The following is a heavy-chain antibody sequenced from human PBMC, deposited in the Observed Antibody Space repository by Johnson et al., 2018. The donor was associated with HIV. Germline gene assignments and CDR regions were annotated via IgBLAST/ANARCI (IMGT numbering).Heavy chain of an antibody. CDR2: ISGSGGST. J-gene: IGHJ3*01. Sequence: VQLVESGGGVVQPGGSLRLSCAASGFTFSSYAMSWVRQAPGKGLEWVSAISGSGGSTYYADSVNGRFTISRAGSKNTLFLQMNSLRAEDTAVYYCARRCSSSSCSHGGFDLWGQGTRVTVSS. V-gene: IGHV3-23*04. D-gene: IGHD2-2*01. CDR1: GFTFSSYA. CDR3: ARRCSSSSCSHGGFDL.